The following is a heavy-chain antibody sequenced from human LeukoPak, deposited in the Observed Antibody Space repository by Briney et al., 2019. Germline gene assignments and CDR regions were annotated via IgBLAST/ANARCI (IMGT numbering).Heavy chain of an antibody. J-gene: IGHJ4*02. CDR2: ISAYNGNT. D-gene: IGHD5-24*01. CDR3: ARDKDGYNLQFDY. Sequence: GASVKVSCKASGYTFTSYGISWVRQAPGQGLEWMGWISAYNGNTNYAQKFQGRVTITADKSTSTAYMELSSLRSEDTAVYYCARDKDGYNLQFDYWGQGTLVTVSS. CDR1: GYTFTSYG. V-gene: IGHV1-18*01.